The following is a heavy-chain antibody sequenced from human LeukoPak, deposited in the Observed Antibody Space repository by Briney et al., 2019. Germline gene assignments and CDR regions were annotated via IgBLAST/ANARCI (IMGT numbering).Heavy chain of an antibody. J-gene: IGHJ4*02. D-gene: IGHD1-26*01. CDR1: GFTFSSYA. Sequence: GGSLRLSCAASGFTFSSYAMHWVRQAPGKGLEWVTVISYDGSNKYYADSVKGRFTISRDNSKNTLYLQMNSLRAEDTAVYYCARDREALDYWGQGTLVTVSS. V-gene: IGHV3-30*04. CDR3: ARDREALDY. CDR2: ISYDGSNK.